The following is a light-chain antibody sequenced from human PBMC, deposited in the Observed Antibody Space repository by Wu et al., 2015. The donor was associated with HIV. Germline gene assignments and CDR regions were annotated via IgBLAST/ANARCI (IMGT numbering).Light chain of an antibody. J-gene: IGKJ2*01. CDR1: QDVLYDY. CDR3: QQYVDSPVT. Sequence: EIVLTQSPGTLSLSPGERATLSCRASQDVLYDYFAWYQQRPGQAPRLLLYGASNRATGVPQRFSGSGSGTYFTLTINRLEPEDFAVYYCQQYVDSPVTFGQGTKLEIK. V-gene: IGKV3-20*01. CDR2: GAS.